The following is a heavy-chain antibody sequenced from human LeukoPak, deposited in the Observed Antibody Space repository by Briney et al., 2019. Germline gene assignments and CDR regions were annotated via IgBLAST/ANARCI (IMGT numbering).Heavy chain of an antibody. J-gene: IGHJ6*02. D-gene: IGHD3-3*01. CDR3: ARGKGVLRFLEWLPEDYYYYYGMDV. CDR2: IYYSGST. Sequence: SETLSLTCTVSGGSISSYYWSWIRQPPGKGLEWIGYIYYSGSTNYNPSLKSRVTISVDTSKNLFSLKLSSVTAADTAVYYCARGKGVLRFLEWLPEDYYYYYGMDVWGQGTTVTVSS. V-gene: IGHV4-59*01. CDR1: GGSISSYY.